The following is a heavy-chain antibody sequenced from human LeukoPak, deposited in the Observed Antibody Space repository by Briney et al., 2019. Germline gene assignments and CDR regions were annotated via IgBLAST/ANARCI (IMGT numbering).Heavy chain of an antibody. J-gene: IGHJ4*02. V-gene: IGHV2-26*01. CDR3: ARSQLDSIYFDY. CDR2: IFSNDEK. Sequence: SGPTLVKPTETLTLTCTVSGFSLSNARMGVSWIRQPPGKALEWLAHIFSNDEKSYSTSLKSRLTISKDTSKNHVVLTMTNMDPVDTGTYYCARSQLDSIYFDYWGQGTLVTVSS. CDR1: GFSLSNARMG. D-gene: IGHD1-1*01.